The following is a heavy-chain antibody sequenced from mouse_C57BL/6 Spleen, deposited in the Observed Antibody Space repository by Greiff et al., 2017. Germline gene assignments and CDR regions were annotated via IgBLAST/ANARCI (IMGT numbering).Heavy chain of an antibody. CDR2: INPNNGGT. CDR1: GYTFTDYY. J-gene: IGHJ4*01. V-gene: IGHV1-26*01. D-gene: IGHD1-1*01. CDR3: ARSPYGSSPPYDMDY. Sequence: EVQLQQSGPELVKPGDSVKISCKASGYTFTDYYMNWVKQSHGKSLEWIGDINPNNGGTSYNQKFKGKATLTVDKSSSTAYMELRSLTSEDSAVYYCARSPYGSSPPYDMDYWGQGTSVTVSS.